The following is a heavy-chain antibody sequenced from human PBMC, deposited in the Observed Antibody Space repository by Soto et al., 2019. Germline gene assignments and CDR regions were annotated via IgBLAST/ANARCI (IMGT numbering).Heavy chain of an antibody. Sequence: QVQLVESGGGVVQPGRSLRLSCAASGFTFSSYGMHWVRQAPGKGLEWLALISYDGSNKYYADSVKGRFTISRKNSKNTLYLQMNSLRAEDTAVYYCANSYEVVVVMVATIDSWGQGTLFTVSS. J-gene: IGHJ4*02. V-gene: IGHV3-30*18. CDR2: ISYDGSNK. D-gene: IGHD2-15*01. CDR1: GFTFSSYG. CDR3: ANSYEVVVVMVATIDS.